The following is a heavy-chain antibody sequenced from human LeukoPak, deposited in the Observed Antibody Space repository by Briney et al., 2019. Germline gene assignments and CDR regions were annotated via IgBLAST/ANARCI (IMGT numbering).Heavy chain of an antibody. CDR2: IYTSGST. J-gene: IGHJ4*02. CDR3: ARRTSSSWVFDY. V-gene: IGHV4-4*09. D-gene: IGHD6-13*01. CDR1: GGSISSYY. Sequence: NPSETLSLTCTVSGGSISSYYWSWIRQPPGKGLGWIGYIYTSGSTNYNPSLKSRVTISIDTSQNRFSLKLSSVTAADTAVYYCARRTSSSWVFDYWGQGTLVTVSS.